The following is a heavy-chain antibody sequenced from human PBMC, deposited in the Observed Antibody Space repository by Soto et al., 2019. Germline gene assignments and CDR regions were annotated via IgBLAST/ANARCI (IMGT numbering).Heavy chain of an antibody. CDR1: GFTFGDSY. CDR2: ISPGSRYP. Sequence: GSLLLPGSVSGFTFGDSYMSWIRQAPGKGLEWLSYISPGSRYPAYADSVKGRFTISRDNAKRSLYLQMMSLTAEDTAIYYCVRGGGGGLFDPWGQGTMVTVYS. J-gene: IGHJ5*02. D-gene: IGHD2-15*01. V-gene: IGHV3-11*06. CDR3: VRGGGGGLFDP.